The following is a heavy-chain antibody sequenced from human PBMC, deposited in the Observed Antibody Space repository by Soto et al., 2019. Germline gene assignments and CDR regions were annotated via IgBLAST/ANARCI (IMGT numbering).Heavy chain of an antibody. D-gene: IGHD1-1*01. CDR2: INYAGGNI. CDR3: ATQDFRGTSGTT. CDR1: GFSFDRYA. V-gene: IGHV3-23*01. Sequence: LRLSCAASGFSFDRYAMGWVRQTPGAGRDWVSVINYAGGNIHYADFVEGRFTISRDNSKNTLYLQMNNLRVEDTAVYHCATQDFRGTSGTTWGQGTQVT. J-gene: IGHJ4*02.